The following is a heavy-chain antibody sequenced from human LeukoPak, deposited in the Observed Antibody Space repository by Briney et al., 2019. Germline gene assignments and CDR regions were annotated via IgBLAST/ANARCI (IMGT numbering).Heavy chain of an antibody. Sequence: SETLSLTCTVSGGAISSYYWSWIRQPPGKGLEWIGYIYYSGSTNYNPSLTSRVTISVDTSKNQFSLKLSSVTAADTAVYYCARVGTYYYDSSGYPEYYYGMDVWGQGTTVTVSS. J-gene: IGHJ6*02. D-gene: IGHD3-22*01. CDR3: ARVGTYYYDSSGYPEYYYGMDV. CDR1: GGAISSYY. V-gene: IGHV4-59*01. CDR2: IYYSGST.